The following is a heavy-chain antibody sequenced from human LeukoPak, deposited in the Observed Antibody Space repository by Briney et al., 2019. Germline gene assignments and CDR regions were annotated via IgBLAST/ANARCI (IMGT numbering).Heavy chain of an antibody. J-gene: IGHJ4*02. Sequence: ASAKVSCKASGFTFATHGISWMRQAPGQGLEWLGWIRGSSGKTDYAQKLQDRVTMTADTSTTTAYMELRSLRSDDTAVYYCARGRVKRVPFTAVPGPLDYWGQGSLVTVSS. CDR1: GFTFATHG. CDR3: ARGRVKRVPFTAVPGPLDY. V-gene: IGHV1-18*01. CDR2: IRGSSGKT. D-gene: IGHD6-19*01.